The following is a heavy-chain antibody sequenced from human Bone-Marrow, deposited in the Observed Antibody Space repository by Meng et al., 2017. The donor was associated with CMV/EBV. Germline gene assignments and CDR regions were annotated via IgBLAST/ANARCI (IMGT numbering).Heavy chain of an antibody. V-gene: IGHV4-59*12. CDR1: GVSMNIYF. CDR3: ARGVYDFWSGYYLENDY. CDR2: IYSSGST. D-gene: IGHD3-3*01. J-gene: IGHJ4*02. Sequence: SETLSLTCTVSGVSMNIYFWNWTRQPPGKGLEWIGYIYSSGSTNYNPSLRSRVTISVDTSKNQFSLKLSSVTAADTAVYYCARGVYDFWSGYYLENDYWGQGTLVTVSS.